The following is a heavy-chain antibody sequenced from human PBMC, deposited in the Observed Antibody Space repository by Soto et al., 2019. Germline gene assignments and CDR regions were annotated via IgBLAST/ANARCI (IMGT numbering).Heavy chain of an antibody. D-gene: IGHD3-22*01. Sequence: QVQLQESGPGLVKPSQTLSLTCTVAGGSISSGDYYWSWIRQPPGKGLEWIGYIYYSGSTYYNPSLKSRVTISVDTSKNQFSLKLSSVTAADTAVYYCARGSYYYDSSGYYHYRGQGTLVTVSS. CDR1: GGSISSGDYY. CDR2: IYYSGST. J-gene: IGHJ4*02. CDR3: ARGSYYYDSSGYYHY. V-gene: IGHV4-30-4*01.